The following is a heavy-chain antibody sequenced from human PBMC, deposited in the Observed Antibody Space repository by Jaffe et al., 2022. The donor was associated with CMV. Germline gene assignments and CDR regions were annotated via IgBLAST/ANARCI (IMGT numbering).Heavy chain of an antibody. D-gene: IGHD3-9*01. CDR1: GYTFTSYS. V-gene: IGHV1-3*01. J-gene: IGHJ4*02. Sequence: QVQLVQSGAEVKQPGASVKVSCKTSGYTFTSYSIHWVRQAPGQRLEWVGWINAGNGNTQNSQKFQGRVSITRDTSTYTAYMELSSLRFDDTAAYYCVREHDTWTAYSFDYWGQGTLVTVSS. CDR3: VREHDTWTAYSFDY. CDR2: INAGNGNT.